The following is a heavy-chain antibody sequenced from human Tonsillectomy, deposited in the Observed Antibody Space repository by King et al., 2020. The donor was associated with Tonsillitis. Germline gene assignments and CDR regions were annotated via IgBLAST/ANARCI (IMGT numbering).Heavy chain of an antibody. Sequence: QLQESGPGLVKPSETLSLTCAVSGYSISRGYYWGWMRQPPGKGLEWIGNIYRSGTTDYNPSLKSRVTISVDTSKNQFSLKLTSVTAADTAVYYCARVSPVRCLHNWFDPWGQGTLVTVSS. CDR3: ARVSPVRCLHNWFDP. D-gene: IGHD3-10*01. CDR2: IYRSGTT. J-gene: IGHJ5*02. V-gene: IGHV4-38-2*01. CDR1: GYSISRGYY.